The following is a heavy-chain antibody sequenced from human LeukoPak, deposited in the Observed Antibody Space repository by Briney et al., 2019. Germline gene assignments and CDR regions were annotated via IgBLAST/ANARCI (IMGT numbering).Heavy chain of an antibody. Sequence: GGSLRLSCAASAFTISSYAMSWVRQAPGKGLEWVSAISGSGGSTYYADSVKGRFTISRDNSKNTLYLQMNSLRAEDTAVYYCAKDHDHDYVWGSYRYLYAFDIWGQGTMVTVSS. CDR2: ISGSGGST. V-gene: IGHV3-23*01. CDR1: AFTISSYA. J-gene: IGHJ3*02. D-gene: IGHD3-16*02. CDR3: AKDHDHDYVWGSYRYLYAFDI.